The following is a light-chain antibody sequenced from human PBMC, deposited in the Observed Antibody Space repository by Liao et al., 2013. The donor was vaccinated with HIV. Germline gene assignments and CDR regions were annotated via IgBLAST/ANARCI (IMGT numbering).Light chain of an antibody. Sequence: SYELTQPPSVSVSPGQTASITCSGDKLGDTYAFWYQQRPGQSPVLVIYQDTQRPSGIPERFSGSNSGNTATLTISGTQAIDEADYYCQAWDSSTVIFGGGTKLTVL. CDR1: KLGDTY. J-gene: IGLJ2*01. V-gene: IGLV3-1*01. CDR2: QDT. CDR3: QAWDSSTVI.